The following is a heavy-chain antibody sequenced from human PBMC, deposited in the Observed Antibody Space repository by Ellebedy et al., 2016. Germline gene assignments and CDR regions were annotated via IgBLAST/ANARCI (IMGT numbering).Heavy chain of an antibody. CDR2: INHSGST. CDR3: ASRQIRGVIITSVGPFDY. CDR1: GGSFSGYY. Sequence: SETLSLTXAVYGGSFSGYYWSWIRQPPGKGLEWIGEINHSGSTNYNPSLKSRVTISVDTSKNQFSLKLSSVTAADTAVYYCASRQIRGVIITSVGPFDYWGQGTLVTVSS. D-gene: IGHD3-10*01. V-gene: IGHV4-34*01. J-gene: IGHJ4*02.